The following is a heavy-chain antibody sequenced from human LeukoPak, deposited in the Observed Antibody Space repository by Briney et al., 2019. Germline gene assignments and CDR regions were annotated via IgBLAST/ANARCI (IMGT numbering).Heavy chain of an antibody. Sequence: GGSLRLSCAASGFTFSSYGMHWVRQAPGKGLEWVAVIWYDGSNKYYADSVKGRFTISRDNAKNSLYLQMNSLRAEDTAVYYCARGHGKSYYFDYWGQGTLVTVSP. V-gene: IGHV3-33*01. CDR3: ARGHGKSYYFDY. CDR2: IWYDGSNK. J-gene: IGHJ4*02. CDR1: GFTFSSYG.